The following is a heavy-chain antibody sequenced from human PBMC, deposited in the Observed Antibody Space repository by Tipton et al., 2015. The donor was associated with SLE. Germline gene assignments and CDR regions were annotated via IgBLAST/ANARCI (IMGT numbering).Heavy chain of an antibody. CDR3: ARSYYDSRAFDI. V-gene: IGHV4-34*01. CDR1: GFTVSSNY. CDR2: INHSGST. D-gene: IGHD3-22*01. Sequence: LRLSCAASGFTVSSNYMSWVRQAPGKGLEWIGEINHSGSTNYNPSLKSRVTISVDTSRNQFSLKLSSVTAADTAVYYCARSYYDSRAFDIWGQGTMVTVSS. J-gene: IGHJ3*02.